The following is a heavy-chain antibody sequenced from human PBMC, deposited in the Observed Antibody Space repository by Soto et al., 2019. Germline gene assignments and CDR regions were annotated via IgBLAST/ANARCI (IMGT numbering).Heavy chain of an antibody. J-gene: IGHJ4*02. V-gene: IGHV4-31*03. CDR3: AISYVTTPYYYDY. D-gene: IGHD4-17*01. CDR2: IYYSGNT. CDR1: GGSISSDDFY. Sequence: SETLSLTCTVSGGSISSDDFYWSWIRQHPGKGLEWIGYIYYSGNTYYNPSLKSRVTILVDTSKNHFSLKLSSLSAADTAIYYCAISYVTTPYYYDYWGQGNPVTVSS.